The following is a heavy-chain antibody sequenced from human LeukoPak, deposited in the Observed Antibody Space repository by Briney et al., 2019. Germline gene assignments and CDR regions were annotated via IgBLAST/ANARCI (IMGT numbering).Heavy chain of an antibody. CDR2: IYYSGST. CDR1: GGSISSGGYY. CDR3: ARRTDWSNACDY. J-gene: IGHJ4*02. Sequence: SQTLSLTCTVSGGSISSGGYYWSWIRQHPGKGLEWIGYIYYSGSTYYNPSLKSRVTISVDTSKNQFSLKLSSVTAADTAVYYCARRTDWSNACDYWGQGTLVTVSS. D-gene: IGHD1/OR15-1a*01. V-gene: IGHV4-31*03.